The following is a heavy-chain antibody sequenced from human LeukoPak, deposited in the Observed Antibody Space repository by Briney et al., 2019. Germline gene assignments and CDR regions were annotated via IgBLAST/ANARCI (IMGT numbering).Heavy chain of an antibody. D-gene: IGHD3-10*01. CDR3: PRGVEFGDYVDY. CDR2: IYKSGST. V-gene: IGHV4-31*03. J-gene: IGHJ4*02. CDR1: GDSISSGGYF. Sequence: SQTLSLTCTVSGDSISSGGYFWPWGRRHPVKGVGWVGNIYKSGSTYYNPSGMSRLTISLATSKNQFSLRLSSVTAADTAVYYCPRGVEFGDYVDYWGQGTLVTVSS.